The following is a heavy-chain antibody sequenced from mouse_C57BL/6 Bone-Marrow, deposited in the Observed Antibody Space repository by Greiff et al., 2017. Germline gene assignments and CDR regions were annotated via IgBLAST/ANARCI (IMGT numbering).Heavy chain of an antibody. D-gene: IGHD3-3*01. V-gene: IGHV1-55*01. Sequence: QVQLQQSGAELVKPGASVKMSCKASGYTFTSYWITWVKQRPGQGLEWIGDIYPGSGSTNYNEKFKRKATLTADTSSSTAYMQLSSLTSADSAVYYCARPDARNTRYFVV. J-gene: IGHJ1*01. CDR2: IYPGSGST. CDR1: GYTFTSYW. CDR3: ARPDARNTRYFVV.